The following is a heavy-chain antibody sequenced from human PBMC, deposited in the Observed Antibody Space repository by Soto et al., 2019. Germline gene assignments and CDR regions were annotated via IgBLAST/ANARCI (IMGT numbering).Heavy chain of an antibody. CDR3: ATDYYDSSGYYYVGYFDY. V-gene: IGHV1-69*13. CDR1: GGTFSSYA. CDR2: IIPIFGTA. J-gene: IGHJ4*02. D-gene: IGHD3-22*01. Sequence: SVKVSCKASGGTFSSYAISWVRQAPGQGLEWMGGIIPIFGTANYAQKFQGRVTITADESTSTAYMELSSLRSEDTAVYYCATDYYDSSGYYYVGYFDYWGQGTLVTVSS.